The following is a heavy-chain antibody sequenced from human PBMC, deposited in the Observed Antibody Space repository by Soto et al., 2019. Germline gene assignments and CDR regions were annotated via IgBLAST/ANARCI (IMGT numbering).Heavy chain of an antibody. CDR2: IFYSGST. D-gene: IGHD2-15*01. CDR1: GGSISSGGYF. CDR3: ARVDCSGGSCYYFDY. V-gene: IGHV4-31*03. Sequence: QVQLQEAGPGLVKPSQTLSLTCTVSGGSISSGGYFWSWIRQHPGKGLEWIGYIFYSGSTFYNPSLQSRVTTAVDTSKNQFSLKVTSVTAADTAVYYCARVDCSGGSCYYFDYCGQGTLVTVSS. J-gene: IGHJ4*02.